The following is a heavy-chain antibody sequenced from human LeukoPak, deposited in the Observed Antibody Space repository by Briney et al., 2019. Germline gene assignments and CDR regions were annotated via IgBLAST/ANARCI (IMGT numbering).Heavy chain of an antibody. D-gene: IGHD3-22*01. CDR2: IYYSGST. CDR1: GGSISSGGYY. J-gene: IGHJ3*02. CDR3: ARDLADSSGYPPDAFDI. Sequence: SQTLSLTCTVSGGSISSGGYYWSWIRQHPGKGLEWIGYIYYSGSTYYNPSLKSRVTISVDTSKNQLSLKLSSVTAADTAVYYCARDLADSSGYPPDAFDIWGQGTMVTVSS. V-gene: IGHV4-31*03.